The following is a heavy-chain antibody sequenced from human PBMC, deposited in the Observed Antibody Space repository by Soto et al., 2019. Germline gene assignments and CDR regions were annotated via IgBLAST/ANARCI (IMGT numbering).Heavy chain of an antibody. CDR2: IGTAGDT. CDR3: ARKGNYGDYDYFDY. CDR1: GFTFSSHD. V-gene: IGHV3-13*01. J-gene: IGHJ4*02. Sequence: PGGSLRLSCAASGFTFSSHDMHWVRQATGKGLEWVSAIGTAGDTYYPGSVKGRFTISRENAKNSLYLQMNSLRAGDTAVYYCARKGNYGDYDYFDYWGQGTLVTVSS. D-gene: IGHD4-17*01.